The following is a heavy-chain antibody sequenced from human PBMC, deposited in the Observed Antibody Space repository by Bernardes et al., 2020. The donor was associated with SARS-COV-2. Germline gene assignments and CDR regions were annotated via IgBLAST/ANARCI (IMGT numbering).Heavy chain of an antibody. J-gene: IGHJ6*02. CDR2: IYHSGST. D-gene: IGHD2-2*01. Sequence: SETLSPTCAVSGYSISSGYYWGWIRQPPGKGLEWIGSIYHSGSTYYNPSLKSRVTISVDTSKNQFSLKLSSVTAADTAVYYCARDCSSTSCYAGMGWVDGMDVWGQGTTVTVSS. CDR3: ARDCSSTSCYAGMGWVDGMDV. CDR1: GYSISSGYY. V-gene: IGHV4-38-2*02.